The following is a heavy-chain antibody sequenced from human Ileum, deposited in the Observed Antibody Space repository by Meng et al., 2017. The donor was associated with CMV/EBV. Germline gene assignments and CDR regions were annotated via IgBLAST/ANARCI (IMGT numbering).Heavy chain of an antibody. CDR2: IRNDGST. D-gene: IGHD1-20*01. V-gene: IGHV3-53*01. CDR3: ARACRQLNNCYLDS. Sequence: GESLKISCAASGFSVTNNYMTWVRQAPGKGLEWVSFIRNDGSTAYIASVQGRFTISSDNSKNTVYLQMNSLRAEDTALYYCARACRQLNNCYLDSWGQGTQGNVSS. J-gene: IGHJ4*02. CDR1: GFSVTNNY.